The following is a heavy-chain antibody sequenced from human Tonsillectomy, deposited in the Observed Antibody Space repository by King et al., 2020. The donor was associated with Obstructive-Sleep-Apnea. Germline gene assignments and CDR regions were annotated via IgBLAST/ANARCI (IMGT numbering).Heavy chain of an antibody. Sequence: VQLVESGAEVKKPGSSVKVSCKASGGTFSSYAISWVRQAPGQGLEWMGRIIPILGIANYAQKFQGRVTITADKSTSTAYMELSSLRSEDTAVYYCARSMCLRGGGACYYGGARAPGAEHWGQGTLVTVSS. CDR3: ARSMCLRGGGACYYGGARAPGAEH. CDR1: GGTFSSYA. J-gene: IGHJ4*02. D-gene: IGHD2-21*02. V-gene: IGHV1-69*09. CDR2: IIPILGIA.